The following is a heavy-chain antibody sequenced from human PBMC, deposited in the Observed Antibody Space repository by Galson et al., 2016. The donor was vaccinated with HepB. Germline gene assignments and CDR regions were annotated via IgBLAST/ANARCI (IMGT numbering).Heavy chain of an antibody. CDR2: IWYDGSNK. CDR1: GFTFSSYG. J-gene: IGHJ4*02. Sequence: SLRLSCAASGFTFSSYGTDWVRQAPGKGLEWVAVIWYDGSNKYYADSVKGRFTISRDNSKNTLYLQMNSLRVEDTAVYYCARGHFTTYYYDNSGYSSGDYWGQGTLVTVSS. V-gene: IGHV3-33*01. D-gene: IGHD3-22*01. CDR3: ARGHFTTYYYDNSGYSSGDY.